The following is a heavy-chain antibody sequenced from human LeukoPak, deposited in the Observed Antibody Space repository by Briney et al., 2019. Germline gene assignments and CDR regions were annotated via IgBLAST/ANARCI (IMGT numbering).Heavy chain of an antibody. CDR3: ARLQQLVLNYYYGMDV. J-gene: IGHJ6*02. CDR1: TDSASTNSAA. D-gene: IGHD6-13*01. V-gene: IGHV6-1*01. CDR2: TYYTSKWYN. Sequence: SQTRSLTSAISTDSASTNSAAWNWIMQSPSRGLDWLGRTYYTSKWYNDYAVSVKSRITIKPDTSKNQFSLQLNSVTPEDTAVYYCARLQQLVLNYYYGMDVWGQGTTVTVSS.